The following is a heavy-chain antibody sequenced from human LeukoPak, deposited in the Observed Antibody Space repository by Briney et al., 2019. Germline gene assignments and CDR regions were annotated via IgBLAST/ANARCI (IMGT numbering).Heavy chain of an antibody. V-gene: IGHV4-39*01. CDR2: IYYSGST. CDR3: ASFPEAYCGGDCPFSYMDV. Sequence: PSETLSLTCTVSDGSISSSSYYWGWNRQPPGKGLEWIGSIYYSGSTYYNPSLKSRVTISVDTSKNQFSLKLSSVTAADTAVYYCASFPEAYCGGDCPFSYMDVWGKGTTVTVSS. J-gene: IGHJ6*03. D-gene: IGHD2-21*01. CDR1: DGSISSSSYY.